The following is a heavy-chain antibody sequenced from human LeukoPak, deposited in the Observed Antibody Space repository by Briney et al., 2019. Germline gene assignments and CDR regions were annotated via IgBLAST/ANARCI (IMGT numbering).Heavy chain of an antibody. CDR1: GGSISSYY. Sequence: SQTLSLTCTVSGGSISSYYWSWIRQPPGKGLEWIGYIYYSGSINYNPSLKSRVTISVDTSKNQFSLKLSSVTAADTAVYYCARGMTDSSGYYFDYWGQGTLVTVSS. D-gene: IGHD3-22*01. CDR3: ARGMTDSSGYYFDY. J-gene: IGHJ4*02. V-gene: IGHV4-59*01. CDR2: IYYSGSI.